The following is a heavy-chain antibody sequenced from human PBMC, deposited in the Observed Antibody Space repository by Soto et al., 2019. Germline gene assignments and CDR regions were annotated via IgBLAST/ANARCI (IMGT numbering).Heavy chain of an antibody. CDR1: GYTFTSYG. V-gene: IGHV1-18*04. CDR2: ISAYNGNT. D-gene: IGHD2-21*02. J-gene: IGHJ4*02. CDR3: ARDLSVATAISPPNY. Sequence: ASVKVSCKASGYTFTSYGISWVRQAPGQGLEWMGWISAYNGNTNYAQKLQGRVTMTTDTSTSTAYMELRSLRSDDTAVYYCARDLSVATAISPPNYWGQGTLVTVSS.